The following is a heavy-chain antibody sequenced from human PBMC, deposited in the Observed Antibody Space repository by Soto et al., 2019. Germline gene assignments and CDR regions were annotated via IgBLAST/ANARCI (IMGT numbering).Heavy chain of an antibody. CDR3: ARVGGVADRTFDY. J-gene: IGHJ4*02. CDR1: GGSIHVFY. V-gene: IGHV4-59*01. D-gene: IGHD6-6*01. Sequence: LSLTCTVSGGSIHVFYWSWIRQPPGKGPEWIGYIYYSGSTDYNPSLKGRVTISVDTSKNQFSLKLRSVTAADTAVYYCARVGGVADRTFDYWGQGTLVTVSS. CDR2: IYYSGST.